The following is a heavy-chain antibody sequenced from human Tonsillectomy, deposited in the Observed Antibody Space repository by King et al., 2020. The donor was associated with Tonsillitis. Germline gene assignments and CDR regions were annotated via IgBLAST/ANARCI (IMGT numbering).Heavy chain of an antibody. CDR1: GFTFSSYA. Sequence: VQLVESGGGLVQPGGSLRLSCAASGFTFSSYAMSWVRQAPGKGLEWVAVISYDGSNKYCADSVKGRFTISRDNSKNTLYLQMNSLTTEDTAVFYCARGARIDGDYDFLEYFQQWGQGTLVTVSS. J-gene: IGHJ1*01. D-gene: IGHD4-17*01. V-gene: IGHV3-30*03. CDR3: ARGARIDGDYDFLEYFQQ. CDR2: ISYDGSNK.